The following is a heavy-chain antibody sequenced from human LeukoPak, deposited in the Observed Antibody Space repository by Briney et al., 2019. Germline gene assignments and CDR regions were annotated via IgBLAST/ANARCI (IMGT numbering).Heavy chain of an antibody. CDR3: ARDRIRGYSYATPGL. CDR2: INPNTGGT. D-gene: IGHD5-18*01. CDR1: GYTLHGNY. V-gene: IGHV1-2*02. Sequence: ASVKVSCKASGYTLHGNYIQWVRQAPGQGLEWMGWINPNTGGTNYAQKFQGRVTMTRDTSINTAYMELSSLRSDDTAVYYCARDRIRGYSYATPGLWGQGTLVTVST. J-gene: IGHJ4*02.